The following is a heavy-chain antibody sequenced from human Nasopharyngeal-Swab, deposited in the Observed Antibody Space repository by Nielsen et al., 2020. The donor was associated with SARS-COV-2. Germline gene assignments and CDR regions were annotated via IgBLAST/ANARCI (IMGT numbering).Heavy chain of an antibody. Sequence: GESLKISCAASGFTFGTYWMHWVRQALGKGLEWVSRINSDGSSTGDADSVKGRFTVSRDNAKNTLYLQMNSLRAEDTAVYYCARGYAAMGFFDYWGQATLVTVSS. J-gene: IGHJ4*02. CDR1: GFTFGTYW. CDR3: ARGYAAMGFFDY. D-gene: IGHD2-2*01. CDR2: INSDGSST. V-gene: IGHV3-74*01.